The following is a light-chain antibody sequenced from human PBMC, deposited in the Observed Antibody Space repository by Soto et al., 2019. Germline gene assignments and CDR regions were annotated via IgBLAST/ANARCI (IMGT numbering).Light chain of an antibody. Sequence: DIVMTQSPLSLPVTPGEPASISCRSSQSLLHSNGYNYLDWYLQKPGQSPQLLIYLGSNRASGVPDRFSGSGSGTDFTLKISRVEAEDVGVYYCMQTTQFPLTFGPGTKVDIK. CDR3: MQTTQFPLT. J-gene: IGKJ3*01. CDR1: QSLLHSNGYNY. V-gene: IGKV2-28*01. CDR2: LGS.